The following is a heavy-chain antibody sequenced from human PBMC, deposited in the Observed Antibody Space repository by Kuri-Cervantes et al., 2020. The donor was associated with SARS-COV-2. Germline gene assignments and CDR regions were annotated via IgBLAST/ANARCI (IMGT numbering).Heavy chain of an antibody. CDR3: ARAKEAPYDILTVDAFDI. Sequence: SETLSLTCTVSGGSISSGGYYWSWIRQHPGKGLEWIGYIYYSGSTYYNPSLKSRVTISADTSKNQFSLKLSSVTAADTAVYYCARAKEAPYDILTVDAFDIWGQGTMVTVSS. CDR1: GGSISSGGYY. J-gene: IGHJ3*02. V-gene: IGHV4-31*03. CDR2: IYYSGST. D-gene: IGHD3-9*01.